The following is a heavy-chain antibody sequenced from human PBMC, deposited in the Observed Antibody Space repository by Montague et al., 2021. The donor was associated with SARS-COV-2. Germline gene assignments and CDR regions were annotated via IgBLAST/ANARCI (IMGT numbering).Heavy chain of an antibody. V-gene: IGHV4-39*01. Sequence: SETLSLTCTVSGASINSDSYYRDWIRQPPGKGLEGIGSINNSGSTSYISSLQGRLTISEDTPKKQFSLRLTSVTAADTAMYYCARRQDYFGAGSYLFDVWGQGIMVTVSS. CDR1: GASINSDSYY. CDR2: INNSGST. CDR3: ARRQDYFGAGSYLFDV. D-gene: IGHD3-10*01. J-gene: IGHJ3*01.